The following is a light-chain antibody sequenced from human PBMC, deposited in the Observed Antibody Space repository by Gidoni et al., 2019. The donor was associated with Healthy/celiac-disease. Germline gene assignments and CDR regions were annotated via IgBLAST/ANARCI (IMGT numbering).Light chain of an antibody. CDR2: DCS. Sequence: QSALTQPASVTGSPGQSITISCTGTSSDVGGYNYVSWYQQHPGKAPKLMFYDCSNRPSGVSHRFSGSKSGNTASLTISGLQAEDEADYYCSSYTSISTEVFGVGTKLTVL. CDR1: SSDVGGYNY. CDR3: SSYTSISTEV. J-gene: IGLJ2*01. V-gene: IGLV2-14*03.